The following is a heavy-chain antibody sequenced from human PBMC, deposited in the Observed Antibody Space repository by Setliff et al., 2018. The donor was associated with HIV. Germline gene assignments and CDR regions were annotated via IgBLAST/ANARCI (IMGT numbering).Heavy chain of an antibody. CDR2: IKQDGSEK. J-gene: IGHJ6*03. D-gene: IGHD3-10*01. V-gene: IGHV3-7*03. CDR3: ARARGSVGYYGSGTMYHMDV. CDR1: GFTFSSYW. Sequence: GESLTISCAASGFTFSSYWMSWVRQAPGKGLEWVANIKQDGSEKYYVDSVKGRFTISRDNAKNSLYLQMNSLRAEDTATYSCARARGSVGYYGSGTMYHMDVWGKGTTVTVSS.